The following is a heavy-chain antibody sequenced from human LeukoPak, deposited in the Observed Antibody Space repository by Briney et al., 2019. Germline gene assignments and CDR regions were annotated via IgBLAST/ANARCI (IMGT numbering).Heavy chain of an antibody. D-gene: IGHD3-10*01. V-gene: IGHV3-33*01. CDR2: IWYDGSNK. Sequence: GGSLRLSCAASGFTFSSYGMHWVRQAPGKGLEWVAVIWYDGSNKYYADSVKGRFTISGDNSKNTLYLQMNSLRAEDTAVYYCARAHGSGIHYYYGMDVWGQGTTVTVSS. J-gene: IGHJ6*02. CDR3: ARAHGSGIHYYYGMDV. CDR1: GFTFSSYG.